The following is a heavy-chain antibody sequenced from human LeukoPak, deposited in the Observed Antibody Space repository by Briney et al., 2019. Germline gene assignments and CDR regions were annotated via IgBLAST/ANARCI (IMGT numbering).Heavy chain of an antibody. J-gene: IGHJ4*02. CDR1: GFTFSKNA. Sequence: GGSLRLSCAASGFTFSKNAMSWVRQAPGKGLEWVSVIHSGGSTYYADSVKGRFTISRDNSKNTLFLQMNSLRAEDTAVYYCARAAAYCSGGSCYFDYWGQGTLVTVSS. V-gene: IGHV3-53*01. D-gene: IGHD2-15*01. CDR3: ARAAAYCSGGSCYFDY. CDR2: IHSGGST.